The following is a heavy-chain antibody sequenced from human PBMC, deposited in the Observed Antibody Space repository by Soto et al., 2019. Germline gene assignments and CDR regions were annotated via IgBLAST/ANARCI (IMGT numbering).Heavy chain of an antibody. V-gene: IGHV3-48*01. J-gene: IGHJ4*02. D-gene: IGHD2-8*01. Sequence: EVQLVESGGALVQPGGSLRLSCEASGFSFSDYAMTWARQAPGRGLEWVTHINAPGTTISYADSVRGRFTLSRDSARNSLFLQMNNVRPDDTALYYCTREPECIHYFDVWGLGTLVTVSS. CDR3: TREPECIHYFDV. CDR2: INAPGTTI. CDR1: GFSFSDYA.